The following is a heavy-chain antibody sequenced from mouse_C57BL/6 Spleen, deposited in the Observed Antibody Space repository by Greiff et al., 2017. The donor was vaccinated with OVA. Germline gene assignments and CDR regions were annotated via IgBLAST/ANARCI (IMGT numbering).Heavy chain of an antibody. V-gene: IGHV3-6*01. J-gene: IGHJ1*03. CDR3: ARVSSGPYWYFDV. Sequence: EVQLQESGPGLVKPSQSLSLTCSVTGYSITSGYYWNWIRQFPGNKLEWMGYISYDGSNNYNPSLKNRISITRDTSKNQFFLKLNSVTTEDTATYYCARVSSGPYWYFDVWGTGTTVTVSS. CDR2: ISYDGSN. D-gene: IGHD1-1*01. CDR1: GYSITSGYY.